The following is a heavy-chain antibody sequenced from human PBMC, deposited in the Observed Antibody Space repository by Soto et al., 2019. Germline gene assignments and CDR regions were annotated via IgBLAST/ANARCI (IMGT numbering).Heavy chain of an antibody. Sequence: EVQLVESGGGLVQPGGSLRLSCAASGFTVSSKYMTWVRQAPGKGLEWVSLIQSGGTTYYADSVKGRFTISRDTSENTVHPPKDRLGGRDTAGYYFGGDGVLWGGGRFYGVPLGGWGKGNTVTVSS. D-gene: IGHD2-15*01. CDR2: IQSGGTT. V-gene: IGHV3-66*01. CDR1: GFTVSSKY. CDR3: GGDGVLWGGGRFYGVPLGG. J-gene: IGHJ6*04.